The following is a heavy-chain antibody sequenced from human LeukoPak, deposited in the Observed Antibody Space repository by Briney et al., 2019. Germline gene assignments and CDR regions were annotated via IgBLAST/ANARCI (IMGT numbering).Heavy chain of an antibody. CDR3: ARALTGFVTSDY. V-gene: IGHV1-18*01. Sequence: ASVKVSCKASGYTFTSYGISWVRQAPGQGLEWMGWISAYNGNTNYAQKLQGRVTMTTDTSTGTAYMELRSLRSDDTAVYYCARALTGFVTSDYWGQGTLVTVSS. CDR1: GYTFTSYG. J-gene: IGHJ4*02. CDR2: ISAYNGNT. D-gene: IGHD3-10*01.